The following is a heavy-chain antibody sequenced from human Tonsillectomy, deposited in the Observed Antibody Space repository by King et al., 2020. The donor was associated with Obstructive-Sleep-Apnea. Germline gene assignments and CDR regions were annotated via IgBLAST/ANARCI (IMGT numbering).Heavy chain of an antibody. Sequence: VQLVESGGGMVQPGGSLRLSCAASGFTFSSYGISWVRQAPGKGLEWVSAINTRGTTFYAGSVRGRFTISRDNSKYTVNLQVNSLGAEDTALYYCAKEGGGSGVYWVDSWGQGTLVTVSS. CDR1: GFTFSSYG. J-gene: IGHJ4*02. V-gene: IGHV3-23*04. D-gene: IGHD3-10*01. CDR2: INTRGTT. CDR3: AKEGGGSGVYWVDS.